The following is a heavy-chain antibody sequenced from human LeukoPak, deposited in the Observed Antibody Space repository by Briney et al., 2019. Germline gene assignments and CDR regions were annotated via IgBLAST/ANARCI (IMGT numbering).Heavy chain of an antibody. V-gene: IGHV3-30*18. Sequence: PGGSRRLSCPASGLTSTSQSMHCDSHAAGKGLEWVAVISYDGSNKYYADSVKGRFTISRDNSKNTLYLQMNSLRAEDTAVYYCAKDLAPVPAAYDAFDVWGQGTMVTVSS. CDR3: AKDLAPVPAAYDAFDV. D-gene: IGHD2-2*01. CDR1: GLTSTSQS. J-gene: IGHJ3*01. CDR2: ISYDGSNK.